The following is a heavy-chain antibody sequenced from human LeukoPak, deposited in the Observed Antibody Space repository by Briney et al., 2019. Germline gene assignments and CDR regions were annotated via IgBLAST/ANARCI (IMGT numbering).Heavy chain of an antibody. CDR3: TRHRDNWESFDY. Sequence: PGGSLRLSCAASGFTFSGSAMHWVRQASGKGLEWVGRIRSKANSYATAYAASVKGRFTISRDDSKNTAYLQMNSLKTEDTAVYYCTRHRDNWESFDYWGQGTLVTVSS. CDR1: GFTFSGSA. V-gene: IGHV3-73*01. CDR2: IRSKANSYAT. J-gene: IGHJ4*02. D-gene: IGHD1-20*01.